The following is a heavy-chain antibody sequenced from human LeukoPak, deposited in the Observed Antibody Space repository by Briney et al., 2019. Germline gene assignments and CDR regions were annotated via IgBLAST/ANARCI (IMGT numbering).Heavy chain of an antibody. CDR3: TRREGYCTSSGCYAENWLDP. Sequence: GESPKISCQGSGYNFATYCIGWVRQRPGEGLELMAIIYPDDSDIRYSPSFQGQVTVSADKSTNTSYLEWSSLKASDTAMYYCTRREGYCTSSGCYAENWLDPWGQGSLVTVAS. D-gene: IGHD2-2*01. CDR1: GYNFATYC. CDR2: IYPDDSDI. J-gene: IGHJ5*02. V-gene: IGHV5-51*01.